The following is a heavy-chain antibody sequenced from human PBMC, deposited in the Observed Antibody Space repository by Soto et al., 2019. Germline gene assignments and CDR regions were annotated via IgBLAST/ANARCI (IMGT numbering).Heavy chain of an antibody. CDR1: GFTFSSYA. Sequence: PGGSLRLSCAASGFTFSSYAMHWVRQAPGKGLEWVAVISYDGSNKYYADSVKGRFTISRDNSKNTLYLQMNSLRAEDTAVYYCARDPYCSGGSCTMDDWFGPWGQGTLVTVSS. CDR2: ISYDGSNK. D-gene: IGHD2-15*01. V-gene: IGHV3-30-3*01. J-gene: IGHJ5*02. CDR3: ARDPYCSGGSCTMDDWFGP.